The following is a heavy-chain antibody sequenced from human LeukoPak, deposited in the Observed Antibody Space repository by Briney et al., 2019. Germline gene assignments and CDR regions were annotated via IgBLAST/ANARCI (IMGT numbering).Heavy chain of an antibody. V-gene: IGHV3-30*04. CDR3: ARGEALDP. CDR1: GFTFSSYA. CDR2: ISYDGSNK. Sequence: GRSLRLSCAASGFTFSSYAMHWVRQAPGKGLEWVAVISYDGSNKYYADSVKGRFTISRGNSKNTLYLQMNSLRAEDTAVYYCARGEALDPWGQGTLVTVSS. J-gene: IGHJ5*02.